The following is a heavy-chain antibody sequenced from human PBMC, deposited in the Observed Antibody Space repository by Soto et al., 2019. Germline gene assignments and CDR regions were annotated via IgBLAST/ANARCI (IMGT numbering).Heavy chain of an antibody. D-gene: IGHD5-18*01. J-gene: IGHJ4*02. V-gene: IGHV1-69*01. CDR3: ARDIPRGYSYGYPAGDY. CDR2: IIPIFGTA. Sequence: QVQLVQSGAEVKKPGSSVKVSCKASGGTFSSYAISWVRQAPGQGLEWMGGIIPIFGTANYAQKFQGRVTITADESTSTAYMELRSLRSEDTAVYYCARDIPRGYSYGYPAGDYWGQGTLVTVSS. CDR1: GGTFSSYA.